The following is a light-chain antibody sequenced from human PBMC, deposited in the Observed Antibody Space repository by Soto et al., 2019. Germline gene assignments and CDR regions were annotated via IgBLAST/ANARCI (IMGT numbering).Light chain of an antibody. CDR1: SSDVGGYNY. J-gene: IGLJ1*01. Sequence: QSVLTQPASVSGSPGQSITISCTGTSSDVGGYNYVSWYQQLPDKAPKLMIFEVSNRPSGVSIRFSGSKSGNTASLTISGLQAEDEADYYCSSYTTSSTRVFGSGTKSPS. V-gene: IGLV2-14*01. CDR3: SSYTTSSTRV. CDR2: EVS.